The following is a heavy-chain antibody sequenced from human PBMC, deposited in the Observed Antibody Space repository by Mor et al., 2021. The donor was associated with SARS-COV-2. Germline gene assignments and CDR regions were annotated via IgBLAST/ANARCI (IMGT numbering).Heavy chain of an antibody. Sequence: QGRVTITADESTSTAYMELSSLRSEDTAVYYCARDESGYSYGAFGYWGQGTLVTVSS. CDR3: ARDESGYSYGAFGY. V-gene: IGHV1-69*01. J-gene: IGHJ4*02. D-gene: IGHD5-18*01.